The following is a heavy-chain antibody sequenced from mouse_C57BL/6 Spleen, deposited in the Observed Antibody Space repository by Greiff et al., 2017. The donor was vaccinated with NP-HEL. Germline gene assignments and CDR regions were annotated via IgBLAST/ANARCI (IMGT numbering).Heavy chain of an antibody. Sequence: QVQLQQSGAELVKPGASVKLSCKASGYTFTEYTIHWVKQRPGQGLEWIGRFHPGSGSTKYNEKFRDKATLTADKSSSTAYMQLSSLTSEDSAVFFCAGHADSSSYSYFDYWGQGTTVTVSS. J-gene: IGHJ2*01. D-gene: IGHD1-1*01. V-gene: IGHV1-62-2*01. CDR3: AGHADSSSYSYFDY. CDR1: GYTFTEYT. CDR2: FHPGSGST.